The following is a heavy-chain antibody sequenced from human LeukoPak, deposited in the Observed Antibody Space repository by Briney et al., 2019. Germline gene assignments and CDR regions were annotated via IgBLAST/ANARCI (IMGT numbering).Heavy chain of an antibody. CDR3: ARQYSRSSYFEY. Sequence: SETLPLTCNVSGGSISSYYWTWIRQPPGKGLEWIGYIYYSGSTDYNPSLESRITMSVDTSKNQFSLKLHSVTAADTAVYFCARQYSRSSYFEYWGQGTLVTVSS. CDR2: IYYSGST. D-gene: IGHD6-6*01. CDR1: GGSISSYY. J-gene: IGHJ4*02. V-gene: IGHV4-59*01.